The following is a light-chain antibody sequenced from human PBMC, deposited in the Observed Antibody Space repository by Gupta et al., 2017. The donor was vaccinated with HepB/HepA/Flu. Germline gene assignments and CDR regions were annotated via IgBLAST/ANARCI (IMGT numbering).Light chain of an antibody. CDR2: QVS. CDR3: VQGTRRPWT. Sequence: DGVMTQSRLSLPVTLGQPASISCRSSQGLVYSNGNTYWNWFQQRPGQSPRRLIYQVSNRDSGVPDRVSGSGSGTDFTLKISRVEAEDVGIYYCVQGTRRPWTFGQGTKVEIK. J-gene: IGKJ1*01. CDR1: QGLVYSNGNTY. V-gene: IGKV2-30*01.